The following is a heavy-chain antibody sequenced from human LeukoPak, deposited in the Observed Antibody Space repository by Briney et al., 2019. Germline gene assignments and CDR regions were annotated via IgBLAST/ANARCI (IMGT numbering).Heavy chain of an antibody. J-gene: IGHJ4*02. V-gene: IGHV4-34*01. CDR3: ARRRYYGSGSYPALDY. Sequence: SSETLSLTCAVYGGSFSGYYWSWIRQPPGKGLEWIGEINHSGSTNYNPSLKSRVTISVDTSKNQFSLKLSSVTAADTAVYYCARRRYYGSGSYPALDYWGQGTLVTVSS. D-gene: IGHD3-10*01. CDR1: GGSFSGYY. CDR2: INHSGST.